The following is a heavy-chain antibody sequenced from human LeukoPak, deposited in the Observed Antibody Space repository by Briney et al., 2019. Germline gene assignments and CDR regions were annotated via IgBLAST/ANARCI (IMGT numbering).Heavy chain of an antibody. V-gene: IGHV3-11*06. J-gene: IGHJ4*02. CDR2: ISSSSSYT. Sequence: GGSLRLSCAASGFTFSDYYMSWIRQAPGKGLEWVSYISSSSSYTNYADSVKGRFTISRDNAKNSLYLQMNSLRDEDAAVYYCVRIYNGFFDYWGQGTLVTVSS. CDR3: VRIYNGFFDY. CDR1: GFTFSDYY. D-gene: IGHD5-12*01.